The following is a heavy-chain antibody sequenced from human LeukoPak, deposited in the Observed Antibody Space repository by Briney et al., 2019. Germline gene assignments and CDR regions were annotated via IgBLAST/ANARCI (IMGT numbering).Heavy chain of an antibody. CDR3: TRGPRPLRYCSGGSCPSYYSGMDV. D-gene: IGHD2-15*01. J-gene: IGHJ6*02. CDR2: ISFDGNNK. CDR1: GFTFSDYA. V-gene: IGHV3-30*04. Sequence: GGSLRLSCAASGFTFSDYAMHWVRLAPGKGLEWVAVISFDGNNKYHADSVKGRFTISRDNSKNTLYLQMNSLRVEDTAVYSCTRGPRPLRYCSGGSCPSYYSGMDVWGQGTTVTVSS.